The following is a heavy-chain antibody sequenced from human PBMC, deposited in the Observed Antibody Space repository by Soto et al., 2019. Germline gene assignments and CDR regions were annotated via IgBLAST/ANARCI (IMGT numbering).Heavy chain of an antibody. Sequence: GASVKVSCKASGYTFTSYYMQWVRQAPGQGLEWMGIINPSGGSTSYAQKFQGRVTMTRDTSTSTVYMELSRPRSEATAVYYGSRVFTAAAAGDYWGQGTLVTVSS. CDR2: INPSGGST. V-gene: IGHV1-46*01. CDR1: GYTFTSYY. J-gene: IGHJ4*02. CDR3: SRVFTAAAAGDY. D-gene: IGHD6-13*01.